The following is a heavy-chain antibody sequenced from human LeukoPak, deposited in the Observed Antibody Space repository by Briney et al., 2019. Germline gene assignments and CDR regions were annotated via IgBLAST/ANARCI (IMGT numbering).Heavy chain of an antibody. CDR3: ARFDSEPAAHTKGFYYYYGIDV. CDR1: GFTVSSNY. CDR2: IYSGGST. V-gene: IGHV3-53*04. J-gene: IGHJ6*02. Sequence: GGSLRLSCAASGFTVSSNYMSWVRQAPGKGLEWVSVIYSGGSTYYADSVKGRFTISRHNSKNTLYLQMNSLRAEDTAVYYCARFDSEPAAHTKGFYYYYGIDVWGQGTTVTVSS. D-gene: IGHD2-2*01.